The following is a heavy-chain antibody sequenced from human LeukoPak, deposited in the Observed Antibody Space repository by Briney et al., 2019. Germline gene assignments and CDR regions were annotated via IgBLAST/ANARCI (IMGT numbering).Heavy chain of an antibody. J-gene: IGHJ4*02. CDR1: GYTSTSYY. CDR2: INPSGGST. Sequence: GASVKVSCKASGYTSTSYYMHWVRQAPGQGLEWMGIINPSGGSTSYAQKFQGRVTMTRDTSTNTVYMELSSLRSEDTAAYYCASVHNYYGSGSYSYWGQGTLVTVSS. D-gene: IGHD3-10*01. CDR3: ASVHNYYGSGSYSY. V-gene: IGHV1-46*01.